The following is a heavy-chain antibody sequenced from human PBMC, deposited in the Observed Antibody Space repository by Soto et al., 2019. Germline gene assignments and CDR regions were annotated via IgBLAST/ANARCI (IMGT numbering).Heavy chain of an antibody. D-gene: IGHD3-22*01. Sequence: GESLKISCKGSGYSFTSYWIGWVRQMPGKGLEWMGIIYPGDSDTRYSPSFQGQVTISADKSISTAYLQMNSLRAEDTAVYYCAKGGLTLISIPDYWGLGTLVTVSS. CDR3: AKGGLTLISIPDY. V-gene: IGHV5-51*01. CDR2: IYPGDSDT. CDR1: GYSFTSYW. J-gene: IGHJ4*02.